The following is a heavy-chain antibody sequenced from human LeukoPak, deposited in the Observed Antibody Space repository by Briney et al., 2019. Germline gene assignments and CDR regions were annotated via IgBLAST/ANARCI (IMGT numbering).Heavy chain of an antibody. J-gene: IGHJ6*04. D-gene: IGHD2-2*01. CDR1: GGTFSSHA. Sequence: GSSVKVSCKASGGTFSSHAISWVRQAPGQGLEWMGGIIPIFGTANYAQKFQGRVTITADKSTSTAYMELSSLRSEDTAVYYCARADIVVVPVAMSLTYYYYGMDVWGKGTTVTVSS. CDR2: IIPIFGTA. V-gene: IGHV1-69*06. CDR3: ARADIVVVPVAMSLTYYYYGMDV.